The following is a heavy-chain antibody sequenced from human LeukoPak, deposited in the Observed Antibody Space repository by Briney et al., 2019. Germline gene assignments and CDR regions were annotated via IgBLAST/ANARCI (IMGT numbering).Heavy chain of an antibody. D-gene: IGHD4/OR15-4a*01. CDR1: GFTFSSYW. CDR2: IKQDGSER. V-gene: IGHV3-7*01. CDR3: ARRAGAYSHPYDY. J-gene: IGHJ4*02. Sequence: SGGSLRLSCAASGFTFSSYWMSWVRQAPGKGLEWVATIKQDGSERYYVDSVKGRFTISRDNAQNSLSLQMNSLRAEDTAVYNCARRAGAYSHPYDYWGQGTLVTVSS.